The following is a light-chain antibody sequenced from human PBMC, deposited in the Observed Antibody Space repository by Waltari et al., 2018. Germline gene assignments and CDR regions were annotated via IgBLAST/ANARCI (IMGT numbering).Light chain of an antibody. J-gene: IGLJ3*02. CDR2: GNK. V-gene: IGLV1-40*01. CDR1: SPRLGAVYD. Sequence: QSVLTQPPSVSRAPGKPVTLSCTGSSPRLGAVYDVRWYQQIPGTAPKLLRYGNKNRPSGVPDRFSVSQSGTSASLAITGLQAEDEADYYGQSFDSSLRTSVFGGGSRLTVL. CDR3: QSFDSSLRTSV.